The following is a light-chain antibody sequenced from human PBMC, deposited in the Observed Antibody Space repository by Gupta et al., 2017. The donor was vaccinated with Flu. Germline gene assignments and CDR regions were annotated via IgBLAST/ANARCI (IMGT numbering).Light chain of an antibody. Sequence: DIVMTQSPDSLAVSLGERATINCKSSQSVLHITNDKNFLAWYQQKPGQPPKLLIYWASTRESGVPDRFSASGSGTDFTLTISSLQAEDVAVYYCQQSYSTPLTFGGGTKVEIK. CDR2: WAS. V-gene: IGKV4-1*01. J-gene: IGKJ4*01. CDR3: QQSYSTPLT. CDR1: QSVLHITNDKNF.